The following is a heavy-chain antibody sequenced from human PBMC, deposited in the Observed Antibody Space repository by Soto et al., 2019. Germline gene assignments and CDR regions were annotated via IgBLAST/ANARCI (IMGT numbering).Heavy chain of an antibody. D-gene: IGHD3-10*01. CDR2: INAGNGNT. V-gene: IGHV1-3*01. Sequence: SCKASGYTFTSYAIDWVRQAPGQRLEWMGWINAGNGNTKYSQKFQGRVTITRDTSASTAYMELSSLRSEDTAVYYCARDMGFGLSDYWGQGTLVTVSS. CDR1: GYTFTSYA. J-gene: IGHJ4*02. CDR3: ARDMGFGLSDY.